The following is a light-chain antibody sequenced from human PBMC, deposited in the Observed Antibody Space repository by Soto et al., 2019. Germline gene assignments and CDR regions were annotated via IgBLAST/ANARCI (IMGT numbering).Light chain of an antibody. J-gene: IGKJ1*01. CDR3: QHVT. Sequence: DIVLTQSPATMSLSPGDRATLSCRASQSVANSLAWYQQKPGQAPRLLIYTTSNRATGIPARFSGSGSGTDFSLTISSLEPEDFAVYFCQHVTFGPGTKVDIK. V-gene: IGKV3-11*01. CDR2: TTS. CDR1: QSVANS.